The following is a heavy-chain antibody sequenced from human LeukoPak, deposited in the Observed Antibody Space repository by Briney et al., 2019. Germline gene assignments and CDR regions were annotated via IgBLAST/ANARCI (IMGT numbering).Heavy chain of an antibody. CDR3: ATGYSSTWYCFDY. V-gene: IGHV4-59*01. J-gene: IGHJ4*02. Sequence: PSETLSLTCTVSGDSISSYYWSWIRQPPGKGLEWIGYIYHSGGTNYNPSLKSRVTISADTSKDQFSLKLASVTAADTAVYYCATGYSSTWYCFDYWGQGTLVTVSS. D-gene: IGHD6-13*01. CDR1: GDSISSYY. CDR2: IYHSGGT.